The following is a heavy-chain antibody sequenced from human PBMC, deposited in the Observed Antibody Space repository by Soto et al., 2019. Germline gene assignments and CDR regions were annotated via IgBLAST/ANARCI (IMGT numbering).Heavy chain of an antibody. J-gene: IGHJ4*02. D-gene: IGHD5-12*01. Sequence: SETLSLTCAVYGGSFSGYYWSWIRQPPGKGLEWIGEINHSGSTNYNPSLKSRVTISVDTSKNQFSLKLSSVTAADTAVYYCARGAAADRMTIVATILDYFDYWGQGTLVTVSS. CDR1: GGSFSGYY. CDR3: ARGAAADRMTIVATILDYFDY. V-gene: IGHV4-34*01. CDR2: INHSGST.